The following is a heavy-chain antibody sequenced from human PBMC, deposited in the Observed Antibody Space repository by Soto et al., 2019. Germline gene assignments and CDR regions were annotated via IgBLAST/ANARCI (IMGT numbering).Heavy chain of an antibody. D-gene: IGHD3-10*01. J-gene: IGHJ6*03. CDR1: GFTFDDYA. V-gene: IGHV3-9*01. CDR2: ISWNSGSI. CDR3: AKVNIARGGYYYYYMDV. Sequence: GGSLRLSCAASGFTFDDYAMHWVRQAPGKGLEWVSGISWNSGSIGYADSVKGRFTISRDNAKNSLYLQMNSLRAEDTALYYCAKVNIARGGYYYYYMDVWGKGTTVTVSS.